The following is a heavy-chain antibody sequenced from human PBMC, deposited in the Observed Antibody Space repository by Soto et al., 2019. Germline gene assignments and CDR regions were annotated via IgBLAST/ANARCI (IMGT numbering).Heavy chain of an antibody. Sequence: QVQLQQWGAGLLKPSETLSLTCAVYGGSFSGYYWGWIRQPPGKGLERIGESNHSGSTNYNPSLKSRVPISVDTSKNQFPLKLSSVTAADTAVYYCARLGAYYGSGSYPYYYYYYMDVWGKGTTVTVSS. CDR2: SNHSGST. CDR3: ARLGAYYGSGSYPYYYYYYMDV. J-gene: IGHJ6*03. CDR1: GGSFSGYY. D-gene: IGHD3-10*01. V-gene: IGHV4-34*01.